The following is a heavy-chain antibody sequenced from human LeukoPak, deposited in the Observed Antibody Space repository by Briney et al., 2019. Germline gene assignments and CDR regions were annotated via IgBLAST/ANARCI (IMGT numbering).Heavy chain of an antibody. CDR1: GYTFTGYY. CDR3: ARSEQFPYYMDV. D-gene: IGHD1-14*01. CDR2: IDPNSGGT. J-gene: IGHJ6*03. Sequence: ASVKVSCKASGYTFTGYYIHWVRQAPGQGLEWMGWIDPNSGGTNFAQKFQGRVTMTRDTSITTAYTELSRLRSGDTAVYYCARSEQFPYYMDVWGKGTTVTVSS. V-gene: IGHV1-2*02.